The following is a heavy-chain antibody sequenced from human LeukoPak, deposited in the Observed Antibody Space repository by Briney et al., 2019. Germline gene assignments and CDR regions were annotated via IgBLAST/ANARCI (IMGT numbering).Heavy chain of an antibody. CDR3: AREFDSSGYYYDVRGGWFDP. CDR2: IIPIFGTA. Sequence: GASVKVSCKASGGTFSSYAISWVRQAPGQGLEWMGGIIPIFGTANYAQKFQGRVTITTDESTSTAYMELSSLRSEDTAVYYCAREFDSSGYYYDVRGGWFDPWGQGTLVTVSS. J-gene: IGHJ5*02. D-gene: IGHD3-22*01. V-gene: IGHV1-69*05. CDR1: GGTFSSYA.